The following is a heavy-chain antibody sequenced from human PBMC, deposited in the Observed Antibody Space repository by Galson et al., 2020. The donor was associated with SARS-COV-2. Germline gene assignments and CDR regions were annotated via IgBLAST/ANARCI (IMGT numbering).Heavy chain of an antibody. CDR2: ISGSGGST. CDR1: GFTFSSYA. Sequence: GESLKISCAASGFTFSSYAMSWVRQAPGKGLEWVSAISGSGGSTYYADSVKGRFTISRDNSKNTLYLQMNSLRAEDTAVYYCAKSPPSMIVVVSYYFDYWGQGTLVTVPS. CDR3: AKSPPSMIVVVSYYFDY. D-gene: IGHD3-22*01. J-gene: IGHJ4*02. V-gene: IGHV3-23*01.